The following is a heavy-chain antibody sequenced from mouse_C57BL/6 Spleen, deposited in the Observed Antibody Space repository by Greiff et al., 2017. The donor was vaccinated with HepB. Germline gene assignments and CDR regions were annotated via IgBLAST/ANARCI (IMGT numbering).Heavy chain of an antibody. J-gene: IGHJ3*01. CDR3: ARDLLWLRREFAY. Sequence: VQLQQSGAELVRPGTSVKVSCKASGYAFTNYLIEWVKQRPGQGLEWIGVINPGSGGTNYNEKFKGKATLTADKSSSTAYMELSSLTSEDSAVYFWARDLLWLRREFAYWGQGTLVTVSA. V-gene: IGHV1-54*01. CDR1: GYAFTNYL. CDR2: INPGSGGT. D-gene: IGHD2-2*01.